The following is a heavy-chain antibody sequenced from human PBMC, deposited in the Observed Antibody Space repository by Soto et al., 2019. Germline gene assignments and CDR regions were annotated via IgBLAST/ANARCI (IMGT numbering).Heavy chain of an antibody. D-gene: IGHD2-15*01. V-gene: IGHV5-10-1*01. Sequence: GESLKISCKGSGYRFSTYWINWVRQMSGKGLEWMGRIDPSNSYVNYSPSFEGHVTMSADKSISTAYLQWSSLKASDTAVYYRAQGVVGPYGLDVWGQGTTVTVSS. J-gene: IGHJ6*02. CDR2: IDPSNSYV. CDR3: AQGVVGPYGLDV. CDR1: GYRFSTYW.